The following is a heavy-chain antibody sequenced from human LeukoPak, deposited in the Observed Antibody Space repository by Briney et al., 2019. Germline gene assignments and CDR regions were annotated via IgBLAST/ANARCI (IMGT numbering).Heavy chain of an antibody. CDR1: GDSVSSNSAA. J-gene: IGHJ4*02. Sequence: SQTLSLTCAISGDSVSSNSAAWNWIRQSPSRGLEWLGRTYYRSKWYNDYAVSVKSRITINPDTSKNQFSLQLNSVTPEDTAVYYCARDLYYYDSSGYPHDYWGQGTLVTVSS. CDR2: TYYRSKWYN. V-gene: IGHV6-1*01. CDR3: ARDLYYYDSSGYPHDY. D-gene: IGHD3-22*01.